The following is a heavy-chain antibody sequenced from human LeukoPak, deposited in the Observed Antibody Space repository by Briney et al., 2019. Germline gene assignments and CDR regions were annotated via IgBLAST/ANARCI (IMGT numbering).Heavy chain of an antibody. D-gene: IGHD6-19*01. CDR3: ARCRGIAVAGTFPGLRLLGHYYYYGMDV. J-gene: IGHJ6*02. CDR1: GGSISSYY. CDR2: IYYSGST. Sequence: PSETLSLTCSVSGGSISSYYWSWIRQPAGKGLEWIGYIYYSGSTNYHPSLKSRVTISVDTSKNQSSLKLSSVSDADPAVYYCARCRGIAVAGTFPGLRLLGHYYYYGMDVWGQGTTVTVSS. V-gene: IGHV4-59*01.